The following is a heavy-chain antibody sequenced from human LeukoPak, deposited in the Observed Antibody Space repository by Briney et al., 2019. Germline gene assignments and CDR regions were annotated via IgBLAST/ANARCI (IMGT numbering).Heavy chain of an antibody. CDR3: ARAVPKQNCGGDCLLSNAFDV. J-gene: IGHJ3*01. CDR2: IYTSGST. CDR1: GGSISSYY. V-gene: IGHV4-4*07. D-gene: IGHD2-21*02. Sequence: SETLSLTCTVSGGSISSYYWSWIRQPAGKGLEWIGRIYTSGSTSSHPSLKSRLTMSVDTSKSQFSLKLSSVTAADTAVYYCARAVPKQNCGGDCLLSNAFDVWGQGTMVTVSS.